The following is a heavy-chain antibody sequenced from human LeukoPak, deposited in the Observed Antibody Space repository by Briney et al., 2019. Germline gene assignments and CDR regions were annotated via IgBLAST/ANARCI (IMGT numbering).Heavy chain of an antibody. Sequence: GGSLKLSCAASGFTFSGSAMHWVRQASGKGLEYIGRIRSKADSYATVYAASVKGRFTISRDDSKNTAYLQMNSLKTEDTAVYYCTSNLAAAGGHPYYWGQGTLVIVSA. CDR3: TSNLAAAGGHPYY. J-gene: IGHJ4*02. V-gene: IGHV3-73*01. CDR2: IRSKADSYAT. D-gene: IGHD6-13*01. CDR1: GFTFSGSA.